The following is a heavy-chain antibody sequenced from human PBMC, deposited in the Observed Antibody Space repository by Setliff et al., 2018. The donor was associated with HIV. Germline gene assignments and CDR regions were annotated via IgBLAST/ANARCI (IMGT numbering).Heavy chain of an antibody. CDR1: GFTFSSYS. CDR3: ARAMAATAHPDDPYFQH. V-gene: IGHV3-21*01. D-gene: IGHD6-13*01. CDR2: ISSSTRDI. Sequence: GGSLRLSCAASGFTFSSYSMNWVRQAPGKGLEWVSCISSSTRDIYYADAVNGRFTISRDNAKNSLYLQISSLRAEDTAVYYCARAMAATAHPDDPYFQHWGQGTLVTVSS. J-gene: IGHJ1*01.